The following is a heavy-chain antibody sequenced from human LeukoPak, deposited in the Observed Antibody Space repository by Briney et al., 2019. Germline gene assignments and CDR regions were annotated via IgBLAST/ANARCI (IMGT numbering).Heavy chain of an antibody. CDR1: GYTFTSYY. D-gene: IGHD1-1*01. J-gene: IGHJ4*02. CDR2: INPSGGST. V-gene: IGHV1-46*01. Sequence: ASVKDSCKASGYTFTSYYMHWVRQAPGQGLEWMGIINPSGGSTSYAQKFQGRVTMTRDTSTSTVYMELSSLRSEDTAVYYCARVVLGSGKAVALGYWGQGTLVTVSS. CDR3: ARVVLGSGKAVALGY.